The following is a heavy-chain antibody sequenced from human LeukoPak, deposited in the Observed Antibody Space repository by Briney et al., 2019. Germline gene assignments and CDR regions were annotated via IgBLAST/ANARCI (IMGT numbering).Heavy chain of an antibody. Sequence: GGSLRLSCAASGFTFSDYSMNWVRQAPGKGLEWISYIGIDSGNTNYADSVKGRFTISGDKAKNSLYLQMNSLRAEDTAVYYCARHLGRDRYFDSWGQGTLVTVSS. D-gene: IGHD5-24*01. CDR2: IGIDSGNT. J-gene: IGHJ4*02. CDR3: ARHLGRDRYFDS. CDR1: GFTFSDYS. V-gene: IGHV3-48*01.